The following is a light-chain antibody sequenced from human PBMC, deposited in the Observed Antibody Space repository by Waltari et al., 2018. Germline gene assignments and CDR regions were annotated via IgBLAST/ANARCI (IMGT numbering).Light chain of an antibody. J-gene: IGKJ5*01. CDR3: QHFKTYPIT. V-gene: IGKV1-13*02. CDR2: YAS. Sequence: AIQLTQSPSSLSASVGDRVTIACRASQDINSDLAWYQQKPGKAPKLLIYYASSLQSGVPSRFSGSGSGTDFTLTISSLQPEDFATYHCQHFKTYPITFGQGTRLDIQ. CDR1: QDINSD.